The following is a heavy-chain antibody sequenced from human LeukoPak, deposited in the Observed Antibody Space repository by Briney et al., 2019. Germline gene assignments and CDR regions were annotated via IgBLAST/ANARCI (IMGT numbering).Heavy chain of an antibody. V-gene: IGHV1-2*02. J-gene: IGHJ4*02. CDR3: ARDMGRYSGYDYDY. Sequence: ASVKVSCKASGYTFTDYYLHWVRQAPGQGLEWVGWIHPNSGATHYAQKFQGRLTMTRDTSISTAYMELMRLGSDDTAVYYCARDMGRYSGYDYDYWGQGTLVTASS. CDR1: GYTFTDYY. CDR2: IHPNSGAT. D-gene: IGHD5-12*01.